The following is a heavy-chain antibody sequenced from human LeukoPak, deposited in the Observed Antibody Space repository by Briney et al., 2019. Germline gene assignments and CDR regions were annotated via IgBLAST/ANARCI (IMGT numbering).Heavy chain of an antibody. CDR3: ARPMPRSGSYYNAFDAFDI. Sequence: ASVKVSCKASGYTFTGYYMHWVRQAPGQGLEWMGWINPNSGGTNYAQKFQGRVTMTRDTSISTAYMELSRLRSDDTAVYYCARPMPRSGSYYNAFDAFDIWGQGTMVTVSS. V-gene: IGHV1-2*02. D-gene: IGHD3-10*01. CDR1: GYTFTGYY. J-gene: IGHJ3*02. CDR2: INPNSGGT.